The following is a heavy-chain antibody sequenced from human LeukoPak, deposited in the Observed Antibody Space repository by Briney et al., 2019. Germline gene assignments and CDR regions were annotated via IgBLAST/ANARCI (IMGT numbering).Heavy chain of an antibody. D-gene: IGHD3-10*01. Sequence: ASVKASCKASGYTFTSYDINWVRQATGQWLEWMGWMNPNSGNTGYAQKFQGRVTMTRNTSISTAYMELSSLRSEDTAVYYCARGRTMVRRVIRNYYYGMDVWGQGTTVTVSS. CDR3: ARGRTMVRRVIRNYYYGMDV. CDR2: MNPNSGNT. V-gene: IGHV1-8*01. CDR1: GYTFTSYD. J-gene: IGHJ6*02.